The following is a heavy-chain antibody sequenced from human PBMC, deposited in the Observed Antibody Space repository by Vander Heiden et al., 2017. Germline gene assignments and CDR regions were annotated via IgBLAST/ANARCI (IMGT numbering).Heavy chain of an antibody. J-gene: IGHJ4*02. D-gene: IGHD2-21*02. CDR1: GFTFSSYV. V-gene: IGHV3-33*01. Sequence: QVQLVESGGGVVQPGRSLSLPCSASGFTFSSYVMHWVRQAPGEGLEWVAFVWHDGRNRYYGDSVKGRFTISRDDSKNTLYLQMNSLRAEDTAVYYCARGDVVLPFDYWGQGTLVTVSS. CDR2: VWHDGRNR. CDR3: ARGDVVLPFDY.